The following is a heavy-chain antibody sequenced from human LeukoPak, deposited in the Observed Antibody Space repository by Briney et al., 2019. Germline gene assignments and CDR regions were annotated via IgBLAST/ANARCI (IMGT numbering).Heavy chain of an antibody. J-gene: IGHJ3*02. CDR2: IYWDDDK. CDR1: GFSFSTGGVG. D-gene: IGHD3-9*01. CDR3: AHRNDWLLFDAFDI. V-gene: IGHV2-5*02. Sequence: ESGPTLVNPTQTLTLTCTFSGFSFSTGGVGVGWIRQPPGKALEWLALIYWDDDKRYSPSLKSRLNITKDTSKKQVVLTMPNMDPVDTATYYCAHRNDWLLFDAFDIWGQGTMVTVSS.